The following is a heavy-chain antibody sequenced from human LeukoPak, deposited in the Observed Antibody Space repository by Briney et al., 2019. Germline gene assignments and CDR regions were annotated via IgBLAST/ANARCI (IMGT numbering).Heavy chain of an antibody. CDR2: ISSSGSST. CDR3: ARDLIHRSGEADY. CDR1: GFTFSDFY. V-gene: IGHV3-11*05. J-gene: IGHJ4*02. Sequence: GGSLRLSRAASGFTFSDFYMSWIRQAPGKGLEWISYISSSGSSTNYADSVKGRFTISRDNAKNSLYLQMNSLRAEDTAVYYCARDLIHRSGEADYWGQGTLVTVSS. D-gene: IGHD3-22*01.